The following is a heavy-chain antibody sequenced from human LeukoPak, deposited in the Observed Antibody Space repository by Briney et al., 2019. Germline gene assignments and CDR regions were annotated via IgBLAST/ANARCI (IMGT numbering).Heavy chain of an antibody. J-gene: IGHJ5*02. Sequence: SETLSLTCTVSGGSISSGSYYWSWIRQPAGKGLEWIGRIYTSGSTNYNPSLKSRVTISVDTSKNQSSLKLSSVTAADTAVYYCARARVGATGSDWFDPWGQGTLVTVSS. CDR3: ARARVGATGSDWFDP. V-gene: IGHV4-61*02. CDR1: GGSISSGSYY. D-gene: IGHD1-26*01. CDR2: IYTSGST.